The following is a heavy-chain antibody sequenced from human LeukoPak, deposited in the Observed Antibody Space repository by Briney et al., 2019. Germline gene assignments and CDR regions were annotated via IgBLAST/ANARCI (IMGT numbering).Heavy chain of an antibody. CDR3: ARVAIAAAGSLPFDY. CDR1: GYTFTAYY. V-gene: IGHV1-2*02. J-gene: IGHJ4*02. D-gene: IGHD6-13*01. CDR2: INPNNGGT. Sequence: ASVTVSFKASGYTFTAYYTHWVRQAPGQGLEWMGCINPNNGGTNYAQKFQGRVTMTRDTSISTAYMDLSSLRSDDAAVYYCARVAIAAAGSLPFDYWGQGTLVTVSS.